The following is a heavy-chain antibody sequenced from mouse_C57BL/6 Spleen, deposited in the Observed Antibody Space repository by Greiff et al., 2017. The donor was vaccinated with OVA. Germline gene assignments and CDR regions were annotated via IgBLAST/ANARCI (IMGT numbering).Heavy chain of an antibody. CDR1: GYTFTSYW. D-gene: IGHD1-1*01. V-gene: IGHV1-52*01. Sequence: VQLQQPGAELVRPGSSVKLSCKASGYTFTSYWMHWVKQRPIQGLEWIGNIDPSDSETHYNQKFKDKATLTVDKSTSTAYMQLSSLTSEDSAVYYCARWGYYYGSSYYFDYWGQGTTLTVSS. CDR3: ARWGYYYGSSYYFDY. J-gene: IGHJ2*01. CDR2: IDPSDSET.